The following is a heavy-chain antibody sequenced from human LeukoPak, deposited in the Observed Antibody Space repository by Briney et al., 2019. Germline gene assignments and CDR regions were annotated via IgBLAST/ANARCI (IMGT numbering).Heavy chain of an antibody. V-gene: IGHV3-21*01. Sequence: PGGSLRLSCAASGLTFSSYSFNWVRQAPGKGLEWVSSITPTSSYIYYADSVKGRFTISRDNAKNSLYLQMNSLRAEETAVYYCARLRRNNDNSGYYYYYDYWGQGTLVTVSS. J-gene: IGHJ4*02. CDR1: GLTFSSYS. CDR3: ARLRRNNDNSGYYYYYDY. D-gene: IGHD3-22*01. CDR2: ITPTSSYI.